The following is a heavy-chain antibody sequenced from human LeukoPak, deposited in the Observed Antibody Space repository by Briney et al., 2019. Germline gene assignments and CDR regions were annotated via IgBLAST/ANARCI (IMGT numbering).Heavy chain of an antibody. J-gene: IGHJ4*02. CDR3: ARVTKRYCSGGSCFAIDY. CDR1: GGSFSSRPYY. D-gene: IGHD2-15*01. CDR2: IYTSGST. V-gene: IGHV4-61*02. Sequence: PSETLSLTCTVSGGSFSSRPYYWSWIRQPAGKGLEWIGRIYTSGSTNYNPSLKSRVTISVDTSKNQFSLKLSSVTAADTAVYYCARVTKRYCSGGSCFAIDYWGQGTLVTVSS.